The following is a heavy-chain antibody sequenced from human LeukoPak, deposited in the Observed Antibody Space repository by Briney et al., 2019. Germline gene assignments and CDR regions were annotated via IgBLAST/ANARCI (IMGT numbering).Heavy chain of an antibody. CDR2: IYHSGST. J-gene: IGHJ4*02. D-gene: IGHD2-21*02. CDR3: AGLAYCGGDCYSPIFDY. V-gene: IGHV4-30-2*02. Sequence: SETLSLTCAVSGGSISSGGYSWSWIRQPPGKGLEWIGYIYHSGSTYYNPSLKSRVTISVDTSKNQFSLKLSSVTAADTAVYYCAGLAYCGGDCYSPIFDYWGQGTLVTVSS. CDR1: GGSISSGGYS.